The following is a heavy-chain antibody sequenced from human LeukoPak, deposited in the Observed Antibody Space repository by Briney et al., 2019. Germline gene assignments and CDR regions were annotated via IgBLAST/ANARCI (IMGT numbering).Heavy chain of an antibody. J-gene: IGHJ4*02. V-gene: IGHV1-18*01. CDR2: ISAYNGNT. CDR1: GYTFTSYG. D-gene: IGHD5-18*01. Sequence: ASVKVSCTASGYTFTSYGISWVRQAPGQGLEWMGWISAYNGNTNYAQKFQGRVTITADESTSTAYMELSSLRSEDTAVYYCAIRSGYSYGYGYWGQGTLVTVSS. CDR3: AIRSGYSYGYGY.